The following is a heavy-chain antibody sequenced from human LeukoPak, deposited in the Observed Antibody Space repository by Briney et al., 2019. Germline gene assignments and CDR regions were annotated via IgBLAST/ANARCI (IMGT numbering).Heavy chain of an antibody. CDR2: IIPIFGTA. CDR3: ASPSSEGGYCSGGSCYSAYYYYGMDV. CDR1: GGTFSSYA. D-gene: IGHD2-15*01. V-gene: IGHV1-69*06. J-gene: IGHJ6*02. Sequence: GASVKVSCKASGGTFSSYAISWVRQARGQGLEWMGGIIPIFGTANYAQKFQGRVTITADKSTSTAYMELSSLRSEDTAVYYCASPSSEGGYCSGGSCYSAYYYYGMDVWGQGTTVTVSS.